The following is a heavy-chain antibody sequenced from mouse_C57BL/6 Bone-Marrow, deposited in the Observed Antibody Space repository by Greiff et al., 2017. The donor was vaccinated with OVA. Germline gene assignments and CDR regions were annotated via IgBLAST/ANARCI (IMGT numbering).Heavy chain of an antibody. V-gene: IGHV5-6*01. CDR1: GFTFSSYG. CDR2: ISSGGSYT. D-gene: IGHD3-2*02. Sequence: EVMLVESGGDLVKPGGSLKLSCAASGFTFSSYGMSWVRQTPDKRLEWVATISSGGSYTYYPDSVKGRFTISRDNAKNTLYLQMSSLKSEDTAMYYCATLDSSGFAYWGQGTLVTVSA. CDR3: ATLDSSGFAY. J-gene: IGHJ3*01.